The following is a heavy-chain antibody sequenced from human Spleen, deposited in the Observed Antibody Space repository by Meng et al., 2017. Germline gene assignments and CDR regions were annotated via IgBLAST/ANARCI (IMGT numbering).Heavy chain of an antibody. CDR2: IKQDGSEK. Sequence: GGSLRLSCAASGFTFSNYAMSWVRQAPGKGLEWVANIKQDGSEKYYVDSVKGRFTISRDNAKNSLYLQMNSLRAEDTAVYYCARGYCSGGSCYFPYYYYYGMDVWGQGTTVTVSS. D-gene: IGHD2-15*01. J-gene: IGHJ6*02. CDR3: ARGYCSGGSCYFPYYYYYGMDV. V-gene: IGHV3-7*04. CDR1: GFTFSNYA.